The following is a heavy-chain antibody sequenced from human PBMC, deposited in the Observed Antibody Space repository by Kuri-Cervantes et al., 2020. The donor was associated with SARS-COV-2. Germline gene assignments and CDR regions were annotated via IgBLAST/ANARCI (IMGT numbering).Heavy chain of an antibody. CDR3: ARGKIEYSSSFTWFDP. J-gene: IGHJ5*02. Sequence: GSLRLSCAVSGYSISSGYYWGWIRQPPGKGLEWIGSIYHSGSTYYNPSLKSRVTISVDTSKNQFSLKLSSVTAADTAVYYCARGKIEYSSSFTWFDPWGQGTLVTVSS. V-gene: IGHV4-38-2*01. D-gene: IGHD6-6*01. CDR2: IYHSGST. CDR1: GYSISSGYY.